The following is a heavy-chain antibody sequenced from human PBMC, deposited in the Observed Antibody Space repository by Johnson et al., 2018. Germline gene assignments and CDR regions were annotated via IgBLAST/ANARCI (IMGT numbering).Heavy chain of an antibody. CDR2: IKSKTDGGTT. D-gene: IGHD3-3*01. V-gene: IGHV3-15*01. CDR1: GFTFSNAW. Sequence: EVQLVESGGGLVKXGGSLRLSCAASGFTFSNAWMSWVRQAPGKGLEWVGRIKSKTDGGTTDYAAPVKGRFTISRDDSKNTLYLQMNSLKTEDTAVYYCTAPTYYDFWSGYYKHMDVWGQGTTVTVSS. J-gene: IGHJ6*02. CDR3: TAPTYYDFWSGYYKHMDV.